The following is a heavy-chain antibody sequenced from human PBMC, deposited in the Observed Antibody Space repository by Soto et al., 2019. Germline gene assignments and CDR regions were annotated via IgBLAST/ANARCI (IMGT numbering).Heavy chain of an antibody. Sequence: SETLSLTCTVSGGSISSYYWSWIRQPPGKGLEWIGYIYYSGSTNYNPSLKSRVTISVDTSKNQFSLKLSSVTAADTAVYYCARRVSAAPPYNWFDPWGQGTLVTVSS. V-gene: IGHV4-59*01. CDR3: ARRVSAAPPYNWFDP. D-gene: IGHD6-13*01. CDR1: GGSISSYY. J-gene: IGHJ5*02. CDR2: IYYSGST.